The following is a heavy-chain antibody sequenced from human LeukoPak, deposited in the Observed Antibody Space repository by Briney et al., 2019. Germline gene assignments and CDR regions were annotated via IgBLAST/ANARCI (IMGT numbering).Heavy chain of an antibody. V-gene: IGHV1-2*02. CDR1: GYTFTGYY. CDR3: ARGWGGSPPFDY. J-gene: IGHJ4*02. CDR2: INPNSGGT. D-gene: IGHD1-26*01. Sequence: ASVKVSCKTSGYTFTGYYMHWVRQAPGQGLEWMGWINPNSGGTNYAQKFQGRVTMTRDTSISTANMELRRLRSDDTAVYYCARGWGGSPPFDYWGQGTLVTVSS.